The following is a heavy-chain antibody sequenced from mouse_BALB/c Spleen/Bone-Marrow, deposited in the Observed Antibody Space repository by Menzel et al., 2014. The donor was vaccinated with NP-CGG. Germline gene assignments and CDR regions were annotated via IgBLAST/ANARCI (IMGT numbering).Heavy chain of an antibody. V-gene: IGHV1S137*01. Sequence: VQRVESGAKLVRPGVSVKISCKGSGYTFTDHAIHWVKRSHAKSLERIGVISGYYGDAIYNQKFKGKATMTVDKSSSTAYMELARLTSEDSAIYYCARSGKVRNAMDYWGQGTSVTVSS. CDR1: GYTFTDHA. CDR3: ARSGKVRNAMDY. CDR2: ISGYYGDA. D-gene: IGHD2-14*01. J-gene: IGHJ4*01.